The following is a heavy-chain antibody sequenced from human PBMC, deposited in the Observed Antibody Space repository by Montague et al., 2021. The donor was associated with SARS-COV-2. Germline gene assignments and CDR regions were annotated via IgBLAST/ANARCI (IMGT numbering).Heavy chain of an antibody. V-gene: IGHV6-1*01. D-gene: IGHD1-1*01. CDR3: TSGREGNYNVMDV. J-gene: IGHJ6*02. CDR1: GDSVSSNSAS. Sequence: CAISGDSVSSNSASWKWVRQSPSRGLEWLGRTYYRSKWYNDYAVSVRGRVTINPDTSKNQFSLQLNSVTPEDTVIYYCTSGREGNYNVMDVWGQGTTVTVSS. CDR2: TYYRSKWYN.